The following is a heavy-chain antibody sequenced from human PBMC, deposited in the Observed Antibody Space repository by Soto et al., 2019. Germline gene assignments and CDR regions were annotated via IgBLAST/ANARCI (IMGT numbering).Heavy chain of an antibody. CDR3: ARHYRSLSYYYDSSGYPDAFDI. CDR2: IYPGDSDT. V-gene: IGHV5-51*01. Sequence: GESLKISCKGSGYSFTSYWIGWVRQMPGKGLEWMGIIYPGDSDTRYSPSFQGQVTISADKSISTAYLQWSSLKASDTAMCYCARHYRSLSYYYDSSGYPDAFDIWGQGTMVTVSS. J-gene: IGHJ3*02. CDR1: GYSFTSYW. D-gene: IGHD3-22*01.